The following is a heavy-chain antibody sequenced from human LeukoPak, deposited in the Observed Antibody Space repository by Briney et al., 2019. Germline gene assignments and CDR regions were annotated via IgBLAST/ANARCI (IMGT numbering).Heavy chain of an antibody. V-gene: IGHV4-4*07. J-gene: IGHJ4*02. D-gene: IGHD2-2*01. CDR2: IYTSGSP. CDR1: GGSISSYY. Sequence: SETLSLTCTVSGGSISSYYWSWIRQPAGKGLDWIGRIYTSGSPNYNPSLKSRVIISVDTSKNQFSLKLSSVTAADTAVYYCARDSCSSSSCYEIWGQGTLVTVSS. CDR3: ARDSCSSSSCYEI.